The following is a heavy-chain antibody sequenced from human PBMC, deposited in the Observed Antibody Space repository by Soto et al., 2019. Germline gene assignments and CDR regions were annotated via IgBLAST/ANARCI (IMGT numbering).Heavy chain of an antibody. J-gene: IGHJ4*02. V-gene: IGHV3-11*05. CDR3: ASDRRHGSGTYPRGDY. Sequence: QVQLVESGGGLVKPGGSLRLSCAASGFTFSDYYMSWVRQAPGKGLEWVSYISSGGSYTSYADSVWGRFTISRENAENSVFLQIASLIAEDTAVYYCASDRRHGSGTYPRGDYCGQGTLVIVSS. D-gene: IGHD3-10*01. CDR2: ISSGGSYT. CDR1: GFTFSDYY.